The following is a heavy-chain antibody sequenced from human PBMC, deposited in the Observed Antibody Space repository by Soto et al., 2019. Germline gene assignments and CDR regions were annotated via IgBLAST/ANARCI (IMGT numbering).Heavy chain of an antibody. V-gene: IGHV4-59*07. D-gene: IGHD6-13*01. CDR1: GGSISGYY. CDR3: ARQQLRPFYSALDV. Sequence: QVQLQESGPGLVKPSDTLSLTCTVSGGSISGYYWSWIRQSPGKGLEYIGYIYYRGSTNYNPSLKSRVTMSVDTSRNQFSLKVNSVTAADTAVYYCARQQLRPFYSALDVCGHGTTVTVSS. CDR2: IYYRGST. J-gene: IGHJ6*02.